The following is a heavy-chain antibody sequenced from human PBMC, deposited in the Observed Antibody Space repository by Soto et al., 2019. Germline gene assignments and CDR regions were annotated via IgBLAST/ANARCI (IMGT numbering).Heavy chain of an antibody. CDR1: GYTFSGFY. V-gene: IGHV1-2*02. CDR2: IYPDSGGT. J-gene: IGHJ4*02. Sequence: QVQLVQSGAEVKKPGASVKVSCRTSGYTFSGFYIHWVRQAPGQGLESMGWIYPDSGGTDYAQKFQGRVTMTRDPSVSTAYMELSRLRSDYTGVYFCRVTVVSAVDYWGQGTLVTVSS. CDR3: RVTVVSAVDY. D-gene: IGHD2-21*02.